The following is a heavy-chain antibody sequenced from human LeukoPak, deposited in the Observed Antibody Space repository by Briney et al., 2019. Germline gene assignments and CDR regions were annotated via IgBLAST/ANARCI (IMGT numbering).Heavy chain of an antibody. CDR1: GGSISSYY. CDR2: IYYSGST. V-gene: IGHV4-59*08. D-gene: IGHD3-10*01. CDR3: GRVIHGFGEYYFDY. J-gene: IGHJ4*02. Sequence: SETLSLTCTVSGGSISSYYWSWIRQPPGKGLEWIGYIYYSGSTNYNPSLKSRVTISVDTSKNQFSLKLSSVTAADTAVYYCGRVIHGFGEYYFDYWGQGTLVTASS.